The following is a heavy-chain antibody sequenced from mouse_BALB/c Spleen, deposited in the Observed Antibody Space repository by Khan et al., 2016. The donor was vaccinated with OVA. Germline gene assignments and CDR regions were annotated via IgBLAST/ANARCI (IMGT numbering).Heavy chain of an antibody. CDR3: TRKENRYDGDFDY. D-gene: IGHD2-14*01. CDR1: GYTFTDYN. J-gene: IGHJ2*01. Sequence: EVQLQQSGPELVKPGASVKIPCKASGYTFTDYNMDWVKQSHGESLEWIGDINPNNGGTIYNQKFKGKATLTVDKSSSTAYMELRSLTSEDAAVYCCTRKENRYDGDFDYWGQGTTLTVAS. V-gene: IGHV1-18*01. CDR2: INPNNGGT.